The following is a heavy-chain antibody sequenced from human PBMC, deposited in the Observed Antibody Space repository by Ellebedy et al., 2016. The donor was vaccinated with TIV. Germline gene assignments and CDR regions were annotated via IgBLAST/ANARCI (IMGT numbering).Heavy chain of an antibody. CDR1: GGSITGYY. J-gene: IGHJ5*02. V-gene: IGHV4-59*01. CDR2: INYSGDT. Sequence: SETLSLXXTVSGGSITGYYWSWIRQPPGKGLEYIAYINYSGDTNYNPSLKSRVTISVDTSKNQLSLKVPYVTAADTAIYYCARGPAETSRGTWFDLWGQGTLVTVSS. CDR3: ARGPAETSRGTWFDL. D-gene: IGHD3-16*01.